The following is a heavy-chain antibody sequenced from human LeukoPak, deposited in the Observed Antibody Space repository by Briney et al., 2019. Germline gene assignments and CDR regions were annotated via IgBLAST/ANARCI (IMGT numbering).Heavy chain of an antibody. CDR1: GFTFNTYS. D-gene: IGHD2-15*01. CDR3: ARRNAVVGDAFDI. V-gene: IGHV3-21*01. Sequence: PGGSLRLSCAASGFTFNTYSMNWVRQAPGKGLEWVSSIISSSTYIHYADSVKGRFTISRDNAKNSLYLQMNSLRGEDMAVYYCARRNAVVGDAFDIWGPGTMVTVSS. CDR2: IISSSTYI. J-gene: IGHJ3*02.